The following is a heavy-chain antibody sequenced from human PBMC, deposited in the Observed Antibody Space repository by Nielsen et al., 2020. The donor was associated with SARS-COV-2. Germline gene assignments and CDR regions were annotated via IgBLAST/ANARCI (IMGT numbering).Heavy chain of an antibody. D-gene: IGHD6-19*01. V-gene: IGHV3-21*01. J-gene: IGHJ4*02. CDR1: GFAFSTYS. CDR3: ARDLATSAWSN. CDR2: ISSAGNNI. Sequence: GGSLRLSCAASGFAFSTYSIHWVRQAPGKGLEWVSSISSAGNNIYYADSVKGRFTISRNNARNSVYLQMNSLRAEDTAMYYCARDLATSAWSNWGQGTLVTVSS.